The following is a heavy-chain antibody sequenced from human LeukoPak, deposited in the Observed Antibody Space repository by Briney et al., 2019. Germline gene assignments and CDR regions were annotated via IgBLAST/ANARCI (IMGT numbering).Heavy chain of an antibody. J-gene: IGHJ6*03. CDR1: GFTFSGYG. CDR3: AKGRSGSYRYYYYYMDV. V-gene: IGHV3-30*02. CDR2: IRYDGSNK. D-gene: IGHD1-26*01. Sequence: GGSLRLSCAASGFTFSGYGMHWVRQAPGKGLEWVAFIRYDGSNKYYADSVKGRFTISRDNSKNTLYLQMNSLRAEDTAVYYCAKGRSGSYRYYYYYMDVWGKGTTVTVSS.